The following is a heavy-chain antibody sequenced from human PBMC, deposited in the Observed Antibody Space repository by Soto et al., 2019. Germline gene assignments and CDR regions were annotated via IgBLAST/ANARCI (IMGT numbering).Heavy chain of an antibody. CDR1: GGSISSGGYY. CDR3: ARGAKSGHDMAYGGDV. CDR2: IYYSGST. D-gene: IGHD5-12*01. J-gene: IGHJ6*02. Sequence: QVQLQESGPGLVKPSQTLSLTCTVSGGSISSGGYYWSWIRQHPGKGLEWIGYIYYSGSTYYNPSRKSRVTISVDTSKNQFSLKLSSVTAADTAVYYCARGAKSGHDMAYGGDVWGQGTTVTVSS. V-gene: IGHV4-31*03.